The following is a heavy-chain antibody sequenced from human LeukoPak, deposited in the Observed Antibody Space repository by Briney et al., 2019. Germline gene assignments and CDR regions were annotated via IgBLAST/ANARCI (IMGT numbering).Heavy chain of an antibody. Sequence: SVKVSCKTSGGTFNNSAISWVRQAPGQGLEWLGGIMPLFGTAGYAQKFQGRVTITKDESTRTVYLELTSLTSDDTAVYYCAXDXHGDYGSGWFDPWGQGTLVXVS. CDR1: GGTFNNSA. CDR2: IMPLFGTA. V-gene: IGHV1-69*05. J-gene: IGHJ5*02. D-gene: IGHD4-17*01. CDR3: AXDXHGDYGSGWFDP.